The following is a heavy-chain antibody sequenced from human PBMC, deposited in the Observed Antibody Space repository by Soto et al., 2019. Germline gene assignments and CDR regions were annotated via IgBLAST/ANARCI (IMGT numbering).Heavy chain of an antibody. D-gene: IGHD1-26*01. CDR2: IRSKANNYAT. CDR3: ARNLGAKYGRDV. Sequence: EVQLVESGGGLVQPGGSLTLSCAGSGFPFSGSIIHWVRQAPGKGLEWVGRIRSKANNYATAFAASVQGRVTISREDSKNTALLQMNSLKIEDTAVYFCARNLGAKYGRDVWGQGTTVTVSS. CDR1: GFPFSGSI. V-gene: IGHV3-73*02. J-gene: IGHJ6*02.